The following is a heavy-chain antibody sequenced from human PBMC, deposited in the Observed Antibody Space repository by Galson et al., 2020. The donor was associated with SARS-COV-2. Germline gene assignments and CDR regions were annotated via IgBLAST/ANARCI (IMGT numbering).Heavy chain of an antibody. CDR2: ISSSSSYI. CDR1: GFTFSSYS. CDR3: ARGGRYYYGSGSYYYYGMDV. V-gene: IGHV3-21*01. J-gene: IGHJ6*02. D-gene: IGHD3-10*01. Sequence: GGSLRLSCAASGFTFSSYSMNWVRQAPGKGLEWVSSISSSSSYIYYADSVKGRFTISRDNAKNSLYLQMNSLRAEDTAVYYCARGGRYYYGSGSYYYYGMDVWGQGTTVTVSS.